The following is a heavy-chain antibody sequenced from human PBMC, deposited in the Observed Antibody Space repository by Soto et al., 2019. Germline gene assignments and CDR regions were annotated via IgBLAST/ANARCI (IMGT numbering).Heavy chain of an antibody. CDR2: IKSKTDGGTT. V-gene: IGHV3-15*01. Sequence: GGSLRLSCAASGFTFSNAWMSWVRQAPGKGLEWVGRIKSKTDGGTTDYAAPVKGRFTISRDDSKNTLYLQMNSLKTEDTAVYYCTTGGPIVGATDYYYGMDVWGQGTTVTVS. CDR3: TTGGPIVGATDYYYGMDV. CDR1: GFTFSNAW. D-gene: IGHD1-26*01. J-gene: IGHJ6*02.